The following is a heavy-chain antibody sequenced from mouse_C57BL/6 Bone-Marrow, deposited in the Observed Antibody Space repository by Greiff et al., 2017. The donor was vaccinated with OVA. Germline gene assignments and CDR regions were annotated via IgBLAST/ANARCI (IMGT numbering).Heavy chain of an antibody. V-gene: IGHV14-4*01. CDR2: IDPENGDT. J-gene: IGHJ4*01. CDR3: TTLAVDYYAMDY. D-gene: IGHD1-1*02. Sequence: EVQLQQSGAELVRPGASVKLSCTASGFNIKDDYMHWVKQRPEQGLEWIGWIDPENGDTEYASKFQGKATITADTSSNTAYLQLSILTSEDTAVYYCTTLAVDYYAMDYWGQGTSVTVSS. CDR1: GFNIKDDY.